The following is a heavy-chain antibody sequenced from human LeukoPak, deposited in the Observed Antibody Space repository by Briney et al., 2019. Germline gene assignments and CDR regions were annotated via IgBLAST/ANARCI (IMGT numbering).Heavy chain of an antibody. V-gene: IGHV3-74*01. CDR1: GFTFSSYW. J-gene: IGHJ4*02. D-gene: IGHD4/OR15-4a*01. CDR3: ARRAGAYSHPYDY. Sequence: GGSLRLSCAASGFTFSSYWMHWVRQAPGKGLVWVSRINSDGSRTSYADSVKGRFTISRDNSKNTLYLQMNSLGAEDTAVYYCARRAGAYSHPYDYWGQGTLVTVSS. CDR2: INSDGSRT.